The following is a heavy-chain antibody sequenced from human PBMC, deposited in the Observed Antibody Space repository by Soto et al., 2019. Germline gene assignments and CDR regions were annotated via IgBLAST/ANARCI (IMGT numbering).Heavy chain of an antibody. CDR1: GFMFSAYE. V-gene: IGHV3-7*05. J-gene: IGHJ4*02. D-gene: IGHD6-19*01. CDR3: ATGGKWLDFEY. Sequence: EVQLVESGGGLVQPGGSLRLSCAASGFMFSAYEMNWVRQAPGKGLEWVANIKQDGSEKWYVGSVKGRFTISRDNAKNSLYLQMNILRDEDTAVYFCATGGKWLDFEYWGQGTLVTVSS. CDR2: IKQDGSEK.